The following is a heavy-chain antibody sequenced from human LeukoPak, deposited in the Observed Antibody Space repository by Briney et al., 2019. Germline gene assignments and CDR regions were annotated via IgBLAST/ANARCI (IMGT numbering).Heavy chain of an antibody. Sequence: SETLSLTCAVYGVSFSGYYWSWIRQPPGRGLEWIGEISQSGSTNYNPSLKSRITMSVDTSKNQFSLQLRSMTAADTAVYFCARATDDEFYLYYGMDVWGQGTTVTVSS. CDR3: ARATDDEFYLYYGMDV. CDR2: ISQSGST. CDR1: GVSFSGYY. D-gene: IGHD3-16*01. V-gene: IGHV4-34*01. J-gene: IGHJ6*02.